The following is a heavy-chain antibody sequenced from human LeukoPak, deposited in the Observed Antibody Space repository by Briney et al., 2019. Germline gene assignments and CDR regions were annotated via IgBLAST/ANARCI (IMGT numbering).Heavy chain of an antibody. D-gene: IGHD6-19*01. Sequence: GASVKVSCKASVYTFTGYYMHWVRQAPGQGLEWMGWINPNSGDTNYAQKFQGRVTMTRDTSISTAYMELSGLRSDDTAVYYCAREISSGWSDYWGQGTLVTVSS. CDR1: VYTFTGYY. CDR2: INPNSGDT. V-gene: IGHV1-2*02. CDR3: AREISSGWSDY. J-gene: IGHJ4*02.